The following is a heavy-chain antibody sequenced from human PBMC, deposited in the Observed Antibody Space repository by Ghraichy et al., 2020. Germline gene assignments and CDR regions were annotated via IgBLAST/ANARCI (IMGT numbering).Heavy chain of an antibody. V-gene: IGHV3-7*01. D-gene: IGHD2-2*01. CDR3: ARDRSTPDN. CDR2: INQDGTEK. J-gene: IGHJ4*02. Sequence: GGSLRLSCAASGFTFSTYWMTWVRQAPGKGLEWVANINQDGTEKYYVDSVKGRFTISRDNAKNSLYLQMNSLRAEDTAVYYCARDRSTPDNWGQGTLVTVSS. CDR1: GFTFSTYW.